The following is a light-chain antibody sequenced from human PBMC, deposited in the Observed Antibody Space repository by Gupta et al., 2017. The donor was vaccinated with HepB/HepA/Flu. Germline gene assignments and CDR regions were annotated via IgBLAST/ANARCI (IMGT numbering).Light chain of an antibody. Sequence: IVMTQSPASLAVSLGERATINCNSSQSVLYSSDNNNYLSWYQQKPGQPPKLLIYWASAREYGVPDRFSGSGSGTDFTLTISSLQAEDVAVYYCQQYHTIPWTFGQGTKVEIK. CDR2: WAS. J-gene: IGKJ1*01. V-gene: IGKV4-1*01. CDR3: QQYHTIPWT. CDR1: QSVLYSSDNNNY.